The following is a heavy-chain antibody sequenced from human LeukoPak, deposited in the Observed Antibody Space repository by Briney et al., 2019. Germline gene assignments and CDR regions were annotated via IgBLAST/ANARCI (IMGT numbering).Heavy chain of an antibody. Sequence: SETLSLTCTVSGGSISSSSYYWGWICQPPGKGLEWIGSIYYSGSTYYNPSLKSRVTISVDTSKNQFSLKLSSVTAADTAVYFCARSRGGFGDYGXXFDPWGXXTLVTVS. CDR1: GGSISSSSYY. CDR2: IYYSGST. V-gene: IGHV4-39*07. J-gene: IGHJ5*02. D-gene: IGHD4-17*01. CDR3: ARSRGGFGDYGXXFDP.